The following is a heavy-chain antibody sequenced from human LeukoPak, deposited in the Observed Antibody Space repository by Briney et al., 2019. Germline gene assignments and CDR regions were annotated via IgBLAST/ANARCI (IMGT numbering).Heavy chain of an antibody. Sequence: SQTLSLTCAVSGGSISSGGYSWSWIRQPPGKGLEWIGYIYHSGSTYNNPSLKSRVTISVDRSKNQFSLKLSSVTAADTAVYYCARAPYYGSGSFDYWGQGTLVTVSS. CDR3: ARAPYYGSGSFDY. CDR2: IYHSGST. D-gene: IGHD3-10*01. CDR1: GGSISSGGYS. J-gene: IGHJ4*02. V-gene: IGHV4-30-2*01.